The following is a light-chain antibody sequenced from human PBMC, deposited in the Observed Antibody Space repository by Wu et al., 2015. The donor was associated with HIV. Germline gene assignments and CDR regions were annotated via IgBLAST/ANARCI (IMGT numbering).Light chain of an antibody. J-gene: IGKJ1*01. CDR1: QSVSNY. V-gene: IGKV3-11*01. CDR2: DAS. CDR3: QQRSNWPGT. Sequence: EIVLTQSPATLSLSPGERATLSCRASQSVSNYLAWYQQKPGQAPRLLIYDASKRANGIPARFSGSGSGTDFTLTISSLEPEDFAVYYCQQRSNWPGTFGQGTKVEIK.